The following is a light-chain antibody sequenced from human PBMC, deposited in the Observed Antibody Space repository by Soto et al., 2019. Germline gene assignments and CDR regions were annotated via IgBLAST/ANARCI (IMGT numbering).Light chain of an antibody. Sequence: DIKMTKSPSTLSASVGDRVTLTYRASQSISSWLAWYQQKPGKAPNLLIYDAASLDSGVPSRFSGSGSATEFTLTISSPPPDDFASYECKQYNIHSWTCGQGANV. CDR2: DAA. CDR3: KQYNIHSWT. J-gene: IGKJ1*01. V-gene: IGKV1-5*01. CDR1: QSISSW.